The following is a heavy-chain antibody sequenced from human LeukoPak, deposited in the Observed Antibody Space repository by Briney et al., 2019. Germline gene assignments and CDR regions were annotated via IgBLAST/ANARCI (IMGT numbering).Heavy chain of an antibody. CDR1: GYTFTGYY. D-gene: IGHD4-23*01. J-gene: IGHJ4*02. V-gene: IGHV1-2*06. Sequence: ASVKVSCKASGYTFTGYYMHWVRQAPGQGLEWMGRINPNSGGTNYAQKFQGRVTMTRDTSISTAYMELSRLRSDDTAVYYCATALKYGGNSGYYFDYWGQGTLVTVPS. CDR2: INPNSGGT. CDR3: ATALKYGGNSGYYFDY.